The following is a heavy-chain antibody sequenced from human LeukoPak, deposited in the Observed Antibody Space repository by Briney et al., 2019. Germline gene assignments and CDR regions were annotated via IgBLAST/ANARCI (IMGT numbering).Heavy chain of an antibody. Sequence: SETLSLTCAVYGGSFSGYYWSWIRQPPGKGLEWIGEINHSGSTNYNPSLKSRVTISVDTSKNQFSLKLSSVTAADTAVYYCARPYYYGSGTLFYWGQGTLVTVSS. CDR3: ARPYYYGSGTLFY. D-gene: IGHD3-10*01. J-gene: IGHJ4*02. V-gene: IGHV4-34*01. CDR1: GGSFSGYY. CDR2: INHSGST.